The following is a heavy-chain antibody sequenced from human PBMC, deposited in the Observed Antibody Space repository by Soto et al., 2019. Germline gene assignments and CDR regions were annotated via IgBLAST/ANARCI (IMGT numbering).Heavy chain of an antibody. Sequence: SGPTLVSPTQTLTLTCTFSGFSLSTSGMCVSWIRQPPGKALEWLARIDWDDDKYYSTSLKTRLTISKDTSKNQVVLTMTNMDPVDTATYYCARISHSISSQNGLYYYYMDGRAKRTTVTGSS. V-gene: IGHV2-70*11. CDR2: IDWDDDK. J-gene: IGHJ6*03. CDR3: ARISHSISSQNGLYYYYMDG. D-gene: IGHD6-13*01. CDR1: GFSLSTSGMC.